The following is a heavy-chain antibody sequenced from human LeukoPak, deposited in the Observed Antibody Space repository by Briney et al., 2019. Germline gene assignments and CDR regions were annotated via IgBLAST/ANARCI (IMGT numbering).Heavy chain of an antibody. Sequence: SETLSLTCTVSGGSISSSSYYWGWIRQPPGKGLEWIGSFYYSGSTYYNPSLKSRVTISVDTSKNQFSLKLSSVTAADTAVYYCARHNGQYYYYYGMDVWGHGTTVTVS. D-gene: IGHD2-8*01. V-gene: IGHV4-39*01. CDR3: ARHNGQYYYYYGMDV. CDR2: FYYSGST. J-gene: IGHJ6*02. CDR1: GGSISSSSYY.